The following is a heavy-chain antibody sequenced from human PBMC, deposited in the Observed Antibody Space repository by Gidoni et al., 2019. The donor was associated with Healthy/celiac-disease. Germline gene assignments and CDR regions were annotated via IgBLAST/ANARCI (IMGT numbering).Heavy chain of an antibody. D-gene: IGHD3-22*01. J-gene: IGHJ6*02. V-gene: IGHV3-33*01. CDR1: GFTFSSYG. Sequence: QVQLVESGGGVVQPGRSLRLSCAASGFTFSSYGMHWVRQAPGKGLEWVAVIWYDGSNKYYADSVKGRFTISRDNSKNTLYLQMNSLRAEDTAVYYCARGYDSSGYYPHYYYYGMDVWGQGTTVTVSS. CDR3: ARGYDSSGYYPHYYYYGMDV. CDR2: IWYDGSNK.